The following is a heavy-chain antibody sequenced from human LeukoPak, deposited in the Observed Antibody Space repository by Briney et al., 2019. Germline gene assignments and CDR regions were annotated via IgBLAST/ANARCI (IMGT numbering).Heavy chain of an antibody. Sequence: GGSLRLSCAASAFIYDDYALHWVRQVPGRGLEWVSSISPKSDFIYYSDSVRGRFTISRDNAENSLYLQMNSLRAEDTAVYYCARADCSSSTCYLRRSWFDPWGQGTLVTVSS. V-gene: IGHV3-21*01. J-gene: IGHJ5*02. CDR1: AFIYDDYA. CDR2: ISPKSDFI. D-gene: IGHD2-2*01. CDR3: ARADCSSSTCYLRRSWFDP.